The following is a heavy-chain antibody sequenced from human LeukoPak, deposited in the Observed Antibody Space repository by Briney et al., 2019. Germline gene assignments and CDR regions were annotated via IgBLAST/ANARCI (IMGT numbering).Heavy chain of an antibody. CDR3: ARDRISGVYCGGDCYSGILDI. CDR2: INPSGGST. V-gene: IGHV1-46*01. J-gene: IGHJ3*02. D-gene: IGHD2-21*02. CDR1: GYTFTSYY. Sequence: VASVKVSCKAFGYTFTSYYMHWVRQAPGQELEWMGIINPSGGSTSYAQKFQGRVTMTRDTSTSTVYMEVSSLRSEDTAVYHCARDRISGVYCGGDCYSGILDIWGQGTMVTVSS.